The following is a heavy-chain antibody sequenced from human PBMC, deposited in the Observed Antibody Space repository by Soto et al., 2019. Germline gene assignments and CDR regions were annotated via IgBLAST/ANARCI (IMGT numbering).Heavy chain of an antibody. Sequence: ESGGGVVQPGRSLRLSCAASGFTFSRYGMHWVRQAPGKGLEWVAVIWYDGSNKYYADSVKGRFTISRDNSKNTLYLQMNSLRAEDTAVYYCARKRGYSGYDYYYYYYMDVWGKGTTVTVSS. V-gene: IGHV3-33*01. CDR2: IWYDGSNK. D-gene: IGHD5-12*01. J-gene: IGHJ6*03. CDR3: ARKRGYSGYDYYYYYYMDV. CDR1: GFTFSRYG.